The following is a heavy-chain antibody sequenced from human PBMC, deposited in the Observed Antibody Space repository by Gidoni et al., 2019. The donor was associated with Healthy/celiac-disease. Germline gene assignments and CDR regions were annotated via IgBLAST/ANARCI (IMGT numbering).Heavy chain of an antibody. Sequence: QVQLVESGGGLVKPGGSLRLSCEASGFTFSDYYMSWIRQAPGKGREWVSNIRSSSIYTNYADSVKGRFTISRDNAKKSLYLQMNSLRAEDTAVYYCARTNSKYNDILTGYFDYWGQGTLVTVSS. V-gene: IGHV3-11*06. D-gene: IGHD3-9*01. CDR1: GFTFSDYY. CDR2: IRSSSIYT. J-gene: IGHJ4*02. CDR3: ARTNSKYNDILTGYFDY.